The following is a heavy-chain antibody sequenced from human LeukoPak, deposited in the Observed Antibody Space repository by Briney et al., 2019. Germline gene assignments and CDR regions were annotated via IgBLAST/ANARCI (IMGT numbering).Heavy chain of an antibody. D-gene: IGHD1-26*01. J-gene: IGHJ4*02. CDR1: GGTFSSYA. V-gene: IGHV1-69*05. CDR3: ARDLGIVGATREAYFDY. CDR2: IIPIFGTA. Sequence: ASVKVSCKASGGTFSSYAISWVRQAPGQGLEWMGGIIPIFGTANYAQKFQGRVTMTRDTSTSTVYMELSSLRSEDTAVYYCARDLGIVGATREAYFDYWGQGTLVTVFS.